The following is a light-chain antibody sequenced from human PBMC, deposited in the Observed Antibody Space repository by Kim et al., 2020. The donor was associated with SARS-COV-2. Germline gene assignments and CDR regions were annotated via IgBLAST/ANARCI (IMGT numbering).Light chain of an antibody. J-gene: IGKJ4*01. Sequence: LSPGERAALSCRASQSVGRSLAWYQQKPGQAPRLLIYDAFNRATGIPARFSGSGSGTDFTLTISSLEPEDFAVYYCQQRSNWPLTFGGGTKVEI. CDR2: DAF. CDR1: QSVGRS. CDR3: QQRSNWPLT. V-gene: IGKV3-11*01.